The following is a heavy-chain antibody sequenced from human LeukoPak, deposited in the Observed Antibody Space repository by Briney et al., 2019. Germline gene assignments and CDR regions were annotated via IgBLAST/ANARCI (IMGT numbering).Heavy chain of an antibody. V-gene: IGHV4-4*07. CDR1: GGSISSYY. Sequence: SETLSLTCTVSGGSISSYYWSWIRQPAGKGLEWIGRIYTSGSTNYHPSLKSRVTMSVDTSKNQFSLKLSSVTAADTAVYYCARESPVGWYFDYWGQGTLVTVSS. CDR3: ARESPVGWYFDY. CDR2: IYTSGST. D-gene: IGHD2-15*01. J-gene: IGHJ4*02.